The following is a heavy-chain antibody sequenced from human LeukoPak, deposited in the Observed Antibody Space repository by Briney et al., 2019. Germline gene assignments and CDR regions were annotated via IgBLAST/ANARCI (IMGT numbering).Heavy chain of an antibody. CDR3: ARGLEMATTYYYGMDV. V-gene: IGHV1-69*13. Sequence: SVKVSCKASGGTFISYAISWVRQAPGQGLEWMGGIIPIFGTANYAQKFQGRVTITADESTSTAYMELSSLTSEDTAVYYCARGLEMATTYYYGMDVWGQGTTVTVSS. J-gene: IGHJ6*02. CDR1: GGTFISYA. CDR2: IIPIFGTA. D-gene: IGHD5-24*01.